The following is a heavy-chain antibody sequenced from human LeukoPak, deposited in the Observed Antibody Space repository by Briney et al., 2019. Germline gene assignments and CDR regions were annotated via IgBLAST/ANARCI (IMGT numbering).Heavy chain of an antibody. CDR1: GFTFSSYA. CDR2: ISGSGGST. CDR3: AKRRVAVAGDFDY. Sequence: GGSLRLFCAASGFTFSSYAMSWVRQASGKGLEWVSVISGSGGSTYYADSVKGRFTISRDNSKNTLYLQMNSLRAEDTAVYYCAKRRVAVAGDFDYWGQGTLVTVSS. D-gene: IGHD6-19*01. V-gene: IGHV3-23*01. J-gene: IGHJ4*02.